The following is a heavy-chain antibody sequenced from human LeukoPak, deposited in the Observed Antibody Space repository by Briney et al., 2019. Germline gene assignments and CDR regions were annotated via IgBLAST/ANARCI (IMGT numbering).Heavy chain of an antibody. CDR3: ARGGLRVMVYRLYYMDV. CDR1: GYSFTGYY. Sequence: ASVKDSCKASGYSFTGYYMHWVRQAPGQGLEWMGWINPNSGDTKYARKFQGRVTMTRDTSTSTAYMELTRLRSDDTAVYYCARGGLRVMVYRLYYMDVWGKGTTVTVSS. D-gene: IGHD2-8*01. CDR2: INPNSGDT. J-gene: IGHJ6*03. V-gene: IGHV1-2*02.